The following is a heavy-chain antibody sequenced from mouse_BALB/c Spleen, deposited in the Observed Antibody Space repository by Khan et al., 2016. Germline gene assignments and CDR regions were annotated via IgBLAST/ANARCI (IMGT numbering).Heavy chain of an antibody. CDR1: GYTFTDYS. Sequence: QIQLVQSGPELKKPGETVKISCKASGYTFTDYSMHWVKQAPGKGLKWMGWINTETGEPTYADDFKGRFAFSLETSASTAYLQINNLKNEDTATYFCAPLYGNYFYYAMDYWGQGTSVTVSS. D-gene: IGHD2-1*01. J-gene: IGHJ4*01. CDR2: INTETGEP. V-gene: IGHV9-2-1*01. CDR3: APLYGNYFYYAMDY.